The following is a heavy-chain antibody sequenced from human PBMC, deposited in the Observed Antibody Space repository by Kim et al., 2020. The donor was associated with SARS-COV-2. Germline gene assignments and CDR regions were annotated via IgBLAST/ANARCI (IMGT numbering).Heavy chain of an antibody. Sequence: GGSLRLSCAASGFTFSSYAMHWVRQAPGKGLEWVALISYDGSNKYYADSVKGRFTISRDNSKNTLYLQMNSLRAEDTAVYYCARGGGDYFDYWGQGTRVTVSS. J-gene: IGHJ4*02. CDR3: ARGGGDYFDY. CDR1: GFTFSSYA. V-gene: IGHV3-30-3*01. D-gene: IGHD2-21*01. CDR2: ISYDGSNK.